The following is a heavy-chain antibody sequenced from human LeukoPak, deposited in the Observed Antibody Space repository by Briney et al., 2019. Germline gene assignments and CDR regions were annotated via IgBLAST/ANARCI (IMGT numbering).Heavy chain of an antibody. J-gene: IGHJ4*02. Sequence: SETLSLTCTVSGVSIRSYYWSWLRQPPGKGRECIGYIYYIGSTNHTPSLKTRVTISLATSKSHLSLKLTSVTPADTAGYYWTRRGSGYLKGGNYFDNSGQGNLVTVSS. CDR1: GVSIRSYY. CDR3: TRRGSGYLKGGNYFDN. D-gene: IGHD3-22*01. CDR2: IYYIGST. V-gene: IGHV4-59*01.